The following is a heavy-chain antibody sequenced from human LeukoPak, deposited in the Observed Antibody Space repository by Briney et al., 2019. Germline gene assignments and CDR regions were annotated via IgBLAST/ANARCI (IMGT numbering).Heavy chain of an antibody. CDR1: GFTFRHYS. CDR3: VKDGGDGYNEGFDY. Sequence: PGGSLRLSCAASGFTFRHYSMNWVRQTPGKGLEWVSYISRSSSYINYADSVKGRFTISRDNARNSLFLHMNSLRADDTAVYYCVKDGGDGYNEGFDYWGQGTLVTVSS. CDR2: ISRSSSYI. V-gene: IGHV3-21*01. J-gene: IGHJ4*02. D-gene: IGHD5-24*01.